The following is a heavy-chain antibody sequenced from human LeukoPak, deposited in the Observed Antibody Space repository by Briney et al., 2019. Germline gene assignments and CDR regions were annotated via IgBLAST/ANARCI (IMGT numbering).Heavy chain of an antibody. V-gene: IGHV4-4*02. D-gene: IGHD3-22*01. CDR2: IYHSGST. J-gene: IGHJ5*02. Sequence: SETLSLTCAVPGGSISSKNWWSWVRQPPGKGLEWIGEIYHSGSTNYNPSLKSRVSISVDKPKNQFSLKLSSVTAADTAVYYCARDTYYYDSSGYNPHWFDPWGQGTLVTVSS. CDR3: ARDTYYYDSSGYNPHWFDP. CDR1: GGSISSKNW.